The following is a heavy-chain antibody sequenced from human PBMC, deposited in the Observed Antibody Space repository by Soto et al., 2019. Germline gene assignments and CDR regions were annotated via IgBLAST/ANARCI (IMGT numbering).Heavy chain of an antibody. CDR2: TSGSGDTT. V-gene: IGHV3-23*01. CDR1: GFTFSSYA. Sequence: GGSLRLSCAASGFTFSSYAMSWVRQAPGKGLEWVSATSGSGDTTYYADSVKGRFTISRDNSEKRLYLQMNSLRAEDTAVYYCAKMVHGGYVSYFDSWGQGTLVTVSS. J-gene: IGHJ4*02. D-gene: IGHD5-12*01. CDR3: AKMVHGGYVSYFDS.